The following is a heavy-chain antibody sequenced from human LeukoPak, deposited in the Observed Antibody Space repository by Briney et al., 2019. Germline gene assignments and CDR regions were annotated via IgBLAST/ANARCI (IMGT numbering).Heavy chain of an antibody. Sequence: GGSLRLSCAASGFTFDDYAMHWVRQVPGKGLEWVSGISWNSGSIGYADSVKGRFAISRDNAKNSLYLQMNSLRAEDTALYYCAKSPYYSMDYYFDYWGQGTLVTVSS. CDR1: GFTFDDYA. CDR3: AKSPYYSMDYYFDY. CDR2: ISWNSGSI. J-gene: IGHJ4*02. V-gene: IGHV3-9*01. D-gene: IGHD3-10*01.